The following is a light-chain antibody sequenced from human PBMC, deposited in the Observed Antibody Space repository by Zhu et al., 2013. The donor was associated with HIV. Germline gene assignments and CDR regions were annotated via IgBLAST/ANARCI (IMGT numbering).Light chain of an antibody. CDR2: GAS. J-gene: IGKJ1*01. CDR3: QQYHIWWT. V-gene: IGKV3-15*01. CDR1: QSLSSN. Sequence: IVMTQSPATLSVSPGERATLSCRASQSLSSNLAWYQQKPGQAPRLLIYGASTRATGIPARFSGSGSGTEFTLTISSLQSEDFAVYYCQQYHIWWTFGQGTK.